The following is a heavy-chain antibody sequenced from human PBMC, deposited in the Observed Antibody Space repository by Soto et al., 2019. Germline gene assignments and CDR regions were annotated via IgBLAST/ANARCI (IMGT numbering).Heavy chain of an antibody. CDR3: ARDWGTYIVVVVAAGMYGMDV. Sequence: EVQLVESGGGLVKPGGSLRLSCAASGFTFSSYSMNWVRQAPGKGLEWVSSISSSSSYIYYADSVKGRFTISRDNAKNSLYLQMNSQRAEHTAVYYCARDWGTYIVVVVAAGMYGMDVWGQGTTVTVSS. CDR2: ISSSSSYI. D-gene: IGHD2-15*01. CDR1: GFTFSSYS. V-gene: IGHV3-21*01. J-gene: IGHJ6*02.